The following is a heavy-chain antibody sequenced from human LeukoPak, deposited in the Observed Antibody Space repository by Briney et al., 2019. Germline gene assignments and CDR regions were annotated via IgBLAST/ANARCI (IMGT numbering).Heavy chain of an antibody. J-gene: IGHJ5*02. CDR1: GFTFSSYA. V-gene: IGHV3-23*01. D-gene: IGHD4-11*01. Sequence: GGSLRLSCAASGFTFSSYAMSWVRQAPGKGLEWVSAISGSGGSTYYADPVKGRFTISRDNSKNTLYLQMNSLRAEDTAVYYCAKARTVFNWFDPWGQGTLVTVSS. CDR2: ISGSGGST. CDR3: AKARTVFNWFDP.